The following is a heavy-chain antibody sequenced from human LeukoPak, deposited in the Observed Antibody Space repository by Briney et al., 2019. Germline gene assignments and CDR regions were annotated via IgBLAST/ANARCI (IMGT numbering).Heavy chain of an antibody. D-gene: IGHD3-9*01. CDR1: GGSFSGYY. V-gene: IGHV4-59*10. CDR3: ARQYIDILTGYHRGELYWYFDL. J-gene: IGHJ2*01. Sequence: PSETLSLTCAVYGGSFSGYYWSWIRQPAGKGLEWIGRIYSSGSTNYNPSLKSRVTISLETSKNQSSLKLSSVTAADTAVYYCARQYIDILTGYHRGELYWYFDLWGRGTLVTVSS. CDR2: IYSSGST.